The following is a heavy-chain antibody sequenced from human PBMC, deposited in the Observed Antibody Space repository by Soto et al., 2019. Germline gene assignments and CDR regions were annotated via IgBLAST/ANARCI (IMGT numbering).Heavy chain of an antibody. CDR3: ARDWYYGSGSFYYYYGMDV. CDR1: GFTFSSYG. J-gene: IGHJ6*02. Sequence: GGSLRLSCAASGFTFSSYGMHWVRQAPGKGLEWVAVISYDGSNKYYADSVKGRFTISRDNSKNTLYLQMNSLRAEDTAVYYCARDWYYGSGSFYYYYGMDVWGQGTTVTVSS. D-gene: IGHD3-10*01. V-gene: IGHV3-30*03. CDR2: ISYDGSNK.